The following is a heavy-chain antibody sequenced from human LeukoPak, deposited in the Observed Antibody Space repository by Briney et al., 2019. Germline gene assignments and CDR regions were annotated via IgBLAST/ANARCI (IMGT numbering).Heavy chain of an antibody. CDR1: GFTFSSYG. V-gene: IGHV3-30*02. Sequence: GGSLRLSCAASGFTFSSYGMHWVRQAPGKGLEWVAFIRYDGSNKYYADSVKGRFTISRDNSKNTLYLQMNSLRAEDTAVYYCAPLYDFWSGKKAPFDYWGQGTLVTVSS. D-gene: IGHD3-3*01. CDR3: APLYDFWSGKKAPFDY. J-gene: IGHJ4*02. CDR2: IRYDGSNK.